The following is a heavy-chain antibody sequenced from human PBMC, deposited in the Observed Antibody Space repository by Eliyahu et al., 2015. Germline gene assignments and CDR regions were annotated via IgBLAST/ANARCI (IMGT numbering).Heavy chain of an antibody. CDR2: XSSSSSXI. Sequence: VQLVESGGGLVKPGGSLRLSCAAFGFTFNIYSMNWILQAPGKXLEWVSSXSSSSSXIYYADSVKGRFTISRDNAQNSLYLQMNSLRAEDTAVYFCASNWDPFDFWGQGTLVTVSS. CDR1: GFTFNIYS. CDR3: ASNWDPFDF. J-gene: IGHJ4*02. D-gene: IGHD7-27*01. V-gene: IGHV3-21*01.